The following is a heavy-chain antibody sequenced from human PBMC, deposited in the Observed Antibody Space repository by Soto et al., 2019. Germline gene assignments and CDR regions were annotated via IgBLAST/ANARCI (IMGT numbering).Heavy chain of an antibody. Sequence: QLQLQESGPGLVKPSETLSLTCTVSGGSISSSSYYWGWIRQPPGKGLEWIGSIYYSGSTYYNPSLKSRVTISVDTSRFPFSLKMSSVTAADTAVYYCARHSPGGYYDFWSGYRPPHYYYMDVWGKGTTVTVSS. D-gene: IGHD3-3*01. V-gene: IGHV4-39*01. CDR3: ARHSPGGYYDFWSGYRPPHYYYMDV. CDR2: IYYSGST. J-gene: IGHJ6*03. CDR1: GGSISSSSYY.